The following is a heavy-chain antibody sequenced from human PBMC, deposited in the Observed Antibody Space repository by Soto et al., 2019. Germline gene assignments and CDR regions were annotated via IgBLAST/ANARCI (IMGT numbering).Heavy chain of an antibody. CDR3: ARAYYYDSSGYYWGDYYYYYGMDV. D-gene: IGHD3-22*01. CDR2: MNPNSGNT. J-gene: IGHJ6*02. V-gene: IGHV1-8*01. CDR1: GYTFTSYD. Sequence: VKVSCKASGYTFTSYDINWVRQATGQGLEWMGWMNPNSGNTGYAQKFQGRVTMTRNTSISTAYMELSSLRSEDTAVYYCARAYYYDSSGYYWGDYYYYYGMDVWGQGTTVTVSS.